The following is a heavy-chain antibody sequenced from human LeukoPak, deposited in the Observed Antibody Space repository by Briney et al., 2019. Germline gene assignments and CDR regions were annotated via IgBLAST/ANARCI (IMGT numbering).Heavy chain of an antibody. D-gene: IGHD5-18*01. Sequence: GGSLRLSCAASGFTFSSYWMHWVRQTPGKGLIYISRINNDGSSANYADSVRGRFTISRDNAENTLYLRMNSLRAEDTAVYYCAREEDTAMDNWGQGTLVTVSS. J-gene: IGHJ4*02. CDR2: INNDGSSA. CDR1: GFTFSSYW. V-gene: IGHV3-74*01. CDR3: AREEDTAMDN.